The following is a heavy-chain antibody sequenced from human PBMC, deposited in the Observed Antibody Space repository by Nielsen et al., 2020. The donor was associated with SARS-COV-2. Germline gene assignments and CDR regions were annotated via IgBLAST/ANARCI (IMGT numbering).Heavy chain of an antibody. CDR3: ARGWYSSSVYYYYGVDV. J-gene: IGHJ6*02. Sequence: GESLKISCAASGFTFSSYDMHWVRQATGKGLEWLATVGTAGDTYYPASVKGRFTISRDNAKNSLYLQIDSLRAGDTAVYYCARGWYSSSVYYYYGVDVWGQGTTVTVSS. D-gene: IGHD6-19*01. CDR2: VGTAGDT. CDR1: GFTFSSYD. V-gene: IGHV3-13*01.